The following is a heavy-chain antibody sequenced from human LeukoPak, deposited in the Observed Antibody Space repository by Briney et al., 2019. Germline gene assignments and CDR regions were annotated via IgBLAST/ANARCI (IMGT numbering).Heavy chain of an antibody. CDR1: GGSISSYS. Sequence: PSETLSLTCSVSGGSISSYSWNWIRQPAGKGLEWIGRFYTSGTTNYNPSLKSRVTMSIDTSKNQVSLKMRSVTVADTAVYYCARTVVTLDWYFDLWGRGTLVSVSS. J-gene: IGHJ2*01. CDR3: ARTVVTLDWYFDL. CDR2: FYTSGTT. D-gene: IGHD4-23*01. V-gene: IGHV4-4*07.